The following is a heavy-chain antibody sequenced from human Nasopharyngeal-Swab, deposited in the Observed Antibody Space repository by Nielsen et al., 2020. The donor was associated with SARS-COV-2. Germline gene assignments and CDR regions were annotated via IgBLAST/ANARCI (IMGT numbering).Heavy chain of an antibody. Sequence: GESLKISCAASGFTFSNFAMSWVRQAPGKGLEWVSVISGDSDSTYYTDSVRGRFTISRDNSKNTLNLQMNNLRAEDTAIYYCAKDRDSGDDSEEYCHYYGMDVWGQGAPVTVSS. CDR2: ISGDSDST. CDR3: AKDRDSGDDSEEYCHYYGMDV. V-gene: IGHV3-23*01. CDR1: GFTFSNFA. J-gene: IGHJ6*02. D-gene: IGHD5-12*01.